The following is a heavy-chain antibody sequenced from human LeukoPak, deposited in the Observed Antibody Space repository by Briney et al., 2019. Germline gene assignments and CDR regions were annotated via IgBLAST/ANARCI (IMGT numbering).Heavy chain of an antibody. CDR3: ARERLGLVIFDDAFDI. J-gene: IGHJ3*02. D-gene: IGHD3/OR15-3a*01. Sequence: GGSLRLSCAASGFTFNSYAMHWVRQAPGKGLEYVSAISDNGANTYYANSVKGRFSISRDNSKSTLYLQMSSLRVEDMAVYYCARERLGLVIFDDAFDIWGQGTMVTVSS. CDR2: ISDNGANT. V-gene: IGHV3-64*01. CDR1: GFTFNSYA.